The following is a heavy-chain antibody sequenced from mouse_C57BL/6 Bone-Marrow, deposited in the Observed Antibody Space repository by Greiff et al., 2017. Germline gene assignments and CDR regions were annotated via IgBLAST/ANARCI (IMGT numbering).Heavy chain of an antibody. CDR3: ARRTYAMDY. V-gene: IGHV1-81*01. Sequence: VKLVESGAELARPGASVKLSCKASGYTLTSYGISWVKQRTGQGLEWIGEIYPRSGNTYYNEKFKGKATLTADKSSSTAYMELRSLTSEDAAVYFCARRTYAMDYWGQGTSVTVSS. CDR2: IYPRSGNT. J-gene: IGHJ4*01. CDR1: GYTLTSYG.